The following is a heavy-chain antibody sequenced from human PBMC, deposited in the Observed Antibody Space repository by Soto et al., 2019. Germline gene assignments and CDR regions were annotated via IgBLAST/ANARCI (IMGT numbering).Heavy chain of an antibody. J-gene: IGHJ6*02. D-gene: IGHD2-15*01. CDR2: MYYSERT. CDR3: ARHFGMVAENYYYGIDV. Sequence: SETLSLTCTVSGGSVRSRSYYWGWIRQPPGKGLEWVASMYYSERTYYNPSLKSRVTISVDTSKNQSSLKMSSVTATDTAVYYCARHFGMVAENYYYGIDVWGQGTTVT. CDR1: GGSVRSRSYY. V-gene: IGHV4-39*01.